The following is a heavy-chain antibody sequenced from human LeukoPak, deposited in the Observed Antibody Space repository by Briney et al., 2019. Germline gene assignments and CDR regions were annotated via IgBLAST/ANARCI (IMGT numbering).Heavy chain of an antibody. V-gene: IGHV3-7*03. CDR3: ARDRTAAAGTPRDFDY. D-gene: IGHD6-13*01. CDR1: GFTFSSDW. CDR2: IKQDGSEK. Sequence: PGGSLRLSGAASGFTFSSDWMSWVRQAPGKGLEWVANIKQDGSEKYYVDSVKCRFTISRDNAKNSLYLQMNSLRADDTAVYYCARDRTAAAGTPRDFDYWGQGTLVTVSS. J-gene: IGHJ4*02.